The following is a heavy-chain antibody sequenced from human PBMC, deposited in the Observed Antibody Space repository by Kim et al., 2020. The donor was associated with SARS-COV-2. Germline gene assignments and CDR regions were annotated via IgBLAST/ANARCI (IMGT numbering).Heavy chain of an antibody. CDR3: ARAEVGAMATGDH. CDR2: IDPGNGKT. V-gene: IGHV1-3*01. D-gene: IGHD5-18*01. J-gene: IGHJ4*02. CDR1: GYTFTTYT. Sequence: ASVKVSCKASGYTFTTYTVHWVRQAPGQSLEWMGWIDPGNGKTEYSQKFQDRVAITRDTPASIAYMDLRSLTSGDTAVYYCARAEVGAMATGDHWGQGTLVPVPS.